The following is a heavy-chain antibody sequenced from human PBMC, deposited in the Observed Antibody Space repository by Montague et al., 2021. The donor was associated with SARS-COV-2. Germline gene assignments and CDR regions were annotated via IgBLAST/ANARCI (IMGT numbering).Heavy chain of an antibody. D-gene: IGHD6-25*01. CDR2: ITPTSTTI. J-gene: IGHJ5*02. CDR1: GFTFSSYG. CDR3: ARDLWPGMPAAGTWFSP. Sequence: SLRLSCAASGFTFSSYGMNWVRQAPGKGLEWVAYITPTSTTIHYADSVKGRFTISRDDAKNSLFLQMNGLRDEDTAMYYCARDLWPGMPAAGTWFSPWGQGTLVTVSS. V-gene: IGHV3-48*02.